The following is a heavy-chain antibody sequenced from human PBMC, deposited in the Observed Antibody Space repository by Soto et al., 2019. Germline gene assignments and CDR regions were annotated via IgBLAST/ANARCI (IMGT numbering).Heavy chain of an antibody. D-gene: IGHD5-12*01. CDR2: IWYDGSNK. J-gene: IGHJ6*02. Sequence: HPGGSLRLSCAASGFTFSSYGMHWVRQAPGKGLEWVAVIWYDGSNKYYADSVKGRFTISRDNSKNTLYLQMNSLRAEDTAVYYCAREVGYSGYVHYYYYGMDVWGQGTTVTVSS. CDR3: AREVGYSGYVHYYYYGMDV. CDR1: GFTFSSYG. V-gene: IGHV3-33*01.